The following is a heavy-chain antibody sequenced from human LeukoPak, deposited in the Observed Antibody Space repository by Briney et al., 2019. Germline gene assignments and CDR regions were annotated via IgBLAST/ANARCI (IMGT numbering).Heavy chain of an antibody. CDR2: ISGSGGST. J-gene: IGHJ4*02. CDR3: AAREYDFWSGYRFDY. D-gene: IGHD3-3*01. Sequence: GGSLRLSCAASGFTFSSYAMSWVRQAPGKGLEWVSAISGSGGSTYYADSVKGRFTISRDNSKNTLYLQMNSLRAEDTAVYYCAAREYDFWSGYRFDYWGQGTLVTVSS. CDR1: GFTFSSYA. V-gene: IGHV3-23*01.